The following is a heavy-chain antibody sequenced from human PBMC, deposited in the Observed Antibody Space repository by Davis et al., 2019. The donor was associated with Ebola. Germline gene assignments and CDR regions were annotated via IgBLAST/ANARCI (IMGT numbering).Heavy chain of an antibody. V-gene: IGHV4-34*01. J-gene: IGHJ4*02. CDR3: ATLTFGGVIVMA. CDR1: GGSFSGYY. CDR2: INHSGST. D-gene: IGHD3-16*02. Sequence: MPSETLSLTCAVYGGSFSGYYWSWIRQPPGKGLEWIGEINHSGSTNYNPSLKSRVTISVDTSKNQFSPKLSSVTAADTAVYYCATLTFGGVIVMAWGQGTLVTVSS.